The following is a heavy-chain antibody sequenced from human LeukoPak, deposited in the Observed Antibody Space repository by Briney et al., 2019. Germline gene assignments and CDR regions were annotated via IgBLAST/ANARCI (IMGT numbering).Heavy chain of an antibody. J-gene: IGHJ4*02. D-gene: IGHD4-11*01. CDR3: ARSNFLYYFVY. Sequence: GGSMTLSSVASRFTFSNYSRHWVRQARGRGLEWVAVISSDGSNTYYADSVKGRFTIFRDNSKSTLYLQMNSLRAEDTAVYHCARSNFLYYFVYWGQGTLVTVSS. CDR2: ISSDGSNT. CDR1: RFTFSNYS. V-gene: IGHV3-30-3*01.